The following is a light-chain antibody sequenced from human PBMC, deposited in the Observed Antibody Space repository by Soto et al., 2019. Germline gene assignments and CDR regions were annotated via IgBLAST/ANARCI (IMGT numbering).Light chain of an antibody. CDR1: QSISSW. V-gene: IGKV1-5*03. CDR2: KES. CDR3: QQYNSYQT. Sequence: DIQMTQSPSTLSASVGDRVTITCRASQSISSWLAWYQQKPGKAPKLLIYKESSLESGVPSRFSGSGSGTEFTLTISTLQPDDFATYSCQQYNSYQTFGQGTKVEIK. J-gene: IGKJ1*01.